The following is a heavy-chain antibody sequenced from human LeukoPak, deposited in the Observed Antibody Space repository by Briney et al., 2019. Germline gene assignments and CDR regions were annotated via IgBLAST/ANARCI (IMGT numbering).Heavy chain of an antibody. CDR1: GFSFNTYG. D-gene: IGHD3-22*01. J-gene: IGHJ4*02. CDR3: ARIPLQYYYDSSGYYYFDY. Sequence: PGGSLRLSCAASGFSFNTYGMHWVRQAPGKGLEWVAFIRSDGSNKYYADSVKGRFTISRDNAKNSLYLQMNSLRAEDTAVYYCARIPLQYYYDSSGYYYFDYWGQGTLVTVSS. V-gene: IGHV3-30*02. CDR2: IRSDGSNK.